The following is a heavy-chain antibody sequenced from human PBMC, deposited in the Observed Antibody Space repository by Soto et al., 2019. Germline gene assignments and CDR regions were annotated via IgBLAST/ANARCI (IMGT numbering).Heavy chain of an antibody. D-gene: IGHD1-26*01. CDR1: GGTFSSYA. V-gene: IGHV1-69*06. Sequence: SVKVSCKASGGTFSSYAISWVRQAPGQGLEWMGGIIPIFGTANYAQKFQGRVTITADKSTSTAYMGLSSLRSEDTAVYYCARGGRYSGSYDSWGQGTLVTVSS. CDR2: IIPIFGTA. CDR3: ARGGRYSGSYDS. J-gene: IGHJ4*02.